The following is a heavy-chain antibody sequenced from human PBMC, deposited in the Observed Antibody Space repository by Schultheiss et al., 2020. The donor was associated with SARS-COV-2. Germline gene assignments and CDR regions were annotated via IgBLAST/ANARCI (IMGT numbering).Heavy chain of an antibody. CDR3: ARVGGYYDSSGYYAY. D-gene: IGHD3-22*01. J-gene: IGHJ4*02. CDR1: GFTFSSYS. CDR2: ISYDGSNK. Sequence: GESLKISCAASGFTFSSYSMNWVRQAPGKGLEWVAVISYDGSNKYYADSVKGRFTISRDDPKNTLYLQMNSLRAEDTAVYYCARVGGYYDSSGYYAYWGQGALVTVAS. V-gene: IGHV3-30-3*01.